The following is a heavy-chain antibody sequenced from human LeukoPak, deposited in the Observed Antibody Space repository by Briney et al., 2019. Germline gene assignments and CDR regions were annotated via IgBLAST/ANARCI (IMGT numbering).Heavy chain of an antibody. V-gene: IGHV3-33*01. CDR3: ARDLGGCTNGLCSYYFDY. CDR2: IWYNGKNK. J-gene: IGHJ4*02. CDR1: GFSFGGHG. Sequence: GASLRLSCVPSGFSFGGHGMNWVPQAPGKGLEWVAVIWYNGKNKYYSDSVKGRFTISRDTSKNTLYLQMNSLRAEDTAVYYCARDLGGCTNGLCSYYFDYWGQGTLVTVSS. D-gene: IGHD2-8*01.